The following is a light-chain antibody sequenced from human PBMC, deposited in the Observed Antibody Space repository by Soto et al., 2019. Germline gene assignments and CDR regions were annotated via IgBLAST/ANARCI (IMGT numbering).Light chain of an antibody. V-gene: IGKV1-13*02. Sequence: AIQVTQSPSSLSASVGDRVTMTCRASQDIRGALAWYQQKSGKPPNLLIYDVSTLEGGVPSRLSGRGSGTEFPLTISTRQPKDFGTYYCQKLISSPITFGQGTRLEIK. CDR1: QDIRGA. CDR2: DVS. CDR3: QKLISSPIT. J-gene: IGKJ5*01.